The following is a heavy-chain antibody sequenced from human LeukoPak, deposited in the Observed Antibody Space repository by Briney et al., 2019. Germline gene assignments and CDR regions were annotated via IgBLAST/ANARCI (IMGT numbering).Heavy chain of an antibody. CDR2: IYTSGST. J-gene: IGHJ4*02. Sequence: SETLSLTCAVSGGSISSGGYSWSWIRQPAGKGLEWIGRIYTSGSTNYNPSLKSRVTMSVDTSKNQFSLKLSSVTAADTAVYYCARDPNYASWGQGALVTVSS. V-gene: IGHV4-61*02. CDR1: GGSISSGGYS. CDR3: ARDPNYAS.